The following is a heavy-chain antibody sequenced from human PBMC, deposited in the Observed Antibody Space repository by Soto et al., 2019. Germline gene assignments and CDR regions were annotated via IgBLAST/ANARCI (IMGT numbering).Heavy chain of an antibody. Sequence: SVKVSCKASGGTFSSYAISWVRQAPGQGLEWMGGINPIFGTPHYAQKYQGRVTITADTFTNTAYMELTRLTSDDTAVYFCAREGRHFDYWGQGTLVTVS. CDR2: INPIFGTP. CDR3: AREGRHFDY. CDR1: GGTFSSYA. V-gene: IGHV1-69*06. J-gene: IGHJ4*02.